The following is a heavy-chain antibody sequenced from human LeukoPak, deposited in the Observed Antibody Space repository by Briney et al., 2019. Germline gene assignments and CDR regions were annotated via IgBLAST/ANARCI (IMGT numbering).Heavy chain of an antibody. CDR3: ATHCSGTSCHRDY. D-gene: IGHD2-2*01. CDR1: GFTFSSYG. CDR2: VQYDGSNI. V-gene: IGHV3-30*02. J-gene: IGHJ4*02. Sequence: SGGSLRLSCAASGFTFSSYGMYWVRQAPGKGLECVAFVQYDGSNIYYSDSVKGRFTISRDNSKNTLYLQMNSLRVEDTAVYYCATHCSGTSCHRDYWGQGTLVTVSS.